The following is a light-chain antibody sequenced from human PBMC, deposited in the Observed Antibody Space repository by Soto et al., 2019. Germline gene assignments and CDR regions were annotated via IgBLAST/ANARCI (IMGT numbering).Light chain of an antibody. CDR1: QSVSSSN. J-gene: IGKJ3*01. CDR3: HQYGSSPST. CDR2: GAS. Sequence: EIVLTQSPGTLSLSPGERATLSCRARQSVSSSNLAWDQQKPGQAPRPLIYGASTRATGIPDRFSDSGSGTDFNITISRLEPEDFAVYYCHQYGSSPSTVGPGT. V-gene: IGKV3-20*01.